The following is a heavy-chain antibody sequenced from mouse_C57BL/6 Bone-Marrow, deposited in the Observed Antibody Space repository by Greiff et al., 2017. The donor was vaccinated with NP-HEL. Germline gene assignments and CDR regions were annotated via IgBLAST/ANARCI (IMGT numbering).Heavy chain of an antibody. D-gene: IGHD1-1*01. CDR2: IDPSDSYT. CDR1: GYTFTSYW. J-gene: IGHJ2*01. CDR3: ASYYGSRDFDY. V-gene: IGHV1-50*01. Sequence: QVQLQQPGAELVKPGASVKLSCKASGYTFTSYWMQWVKQRPGQGLEWIGEIDPSDSYTNYNQKFKGKATLTVDTSSSTAYMQLSSLTSEDSAVYYCASYYGSRDFDYWGQGTTLTVSS.